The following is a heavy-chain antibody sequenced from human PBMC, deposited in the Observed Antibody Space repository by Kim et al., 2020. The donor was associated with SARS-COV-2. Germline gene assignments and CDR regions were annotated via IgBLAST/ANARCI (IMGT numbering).Heavy chain of an antibody. CDR3: ATTSGDWRIFDF. CDR1: GGSFSGFY. Sequence: SETLSLTCAVYGGSFSGFYWTWIRQSPGKGLEWIGEIDPTGNTNYNPSLKSRVAISIDTSKNQFSLKLRSVTVADRAIYYCATTSGDWRIFDFWGQGTLVTVSS. J-gene: IGHJ4*02. CDR2: IDPTGNT. D-gene: IGHD2-21*01. V-gene: IGHV4-34*01.